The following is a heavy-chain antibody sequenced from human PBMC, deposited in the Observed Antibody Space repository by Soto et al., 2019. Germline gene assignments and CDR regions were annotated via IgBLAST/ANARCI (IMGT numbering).Heavy chain of an antibody. J-gene: IGHJ6*02. V-gene: IGHV4-61*03. Sequence: LSLTCIVSGDSVTSGSYYWTWLRQPPGRGLEWIGYISYTGRTKYNPSLQSRVAISVDTSKNDFSLNLSSVTAADTAVYFCAREWGLLPYYVMNVWGHGTAVTVSS. CDR3: AREWGLLPYYVMNV. CDR1: GDSVTSGSYY. D-gene: IGHD7-27*01. CDR2: ISYTGRT.